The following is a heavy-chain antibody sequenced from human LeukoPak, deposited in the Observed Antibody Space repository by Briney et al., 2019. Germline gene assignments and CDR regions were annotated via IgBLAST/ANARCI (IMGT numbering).Heavy chain of an antibody. CDR1: GFTFGDHA. CDR3: ARARPYYDILTGTRRDDAFDI. V-gene: IGHV3-74*01. D-gene: IGHD3-9*01. J-gene: IGHJ3*02. CDR2: INSDGSST. Sequence: GGSLRLSCTASGFTFGDHAMSWVRQAPGKGLVWVSRINSDGSSTSYADSVKGRFTISRDNAKNTLYLQMNSLRAEDTAVYYCARARPYYDILTGTRRDDAFDIWGQGTMVTVSS.